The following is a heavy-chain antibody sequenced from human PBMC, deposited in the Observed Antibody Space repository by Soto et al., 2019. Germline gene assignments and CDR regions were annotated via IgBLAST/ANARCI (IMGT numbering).Heavy chain of an antibody. V-gene: IGHV1-69*06. Sequence: QVQLVQSGSEEKKPGSSVKVSCKASGGTFSDFTLSWLRQAPGRGLEWMGGIIPMIGATNNAQKLKGKLTITADKSTGTVYMELNSLRSDDTAVYYCARYWSAGTLYGAFDIWGQGTEVTVSP. CDR2: IIPMIGAT. J-gene: IGHJ3*02. CDR1: GGTFSDFT. CDR3: ARYWSAGTLYGAFDI. D-gene: IGHD2-15*01.